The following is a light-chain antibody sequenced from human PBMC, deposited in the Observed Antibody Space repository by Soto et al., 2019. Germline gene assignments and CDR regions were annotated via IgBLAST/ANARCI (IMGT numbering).Light chain of an antibody. Sequence: QSALTQPPSVSGAPGRRVTISCTGSSSNIGAGYDVHWFQQLPGTAPKLLIYGNTNRPSGVPDRFSGSKSGTSASLAITGLQTEDEADYYCQSYDSSLSGVVFGGGTQLTVL. V-gene: IGLV1-40*01. CDR1: SSNIGAGYD. CDR2: GNT. J-gene: IGLJ2*01. CDR3: QSYDSSLSGVV.